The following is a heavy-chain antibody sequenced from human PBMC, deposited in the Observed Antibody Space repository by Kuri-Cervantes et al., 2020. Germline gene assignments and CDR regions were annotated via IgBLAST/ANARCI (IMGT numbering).Heavy chain of an antibody. J-gene: IGHJ4*02. Sequence: GSLRLSCAVYGGSFSGYYWSWIRQPPGKGLEWIGEINHSGSTNYNPSLKSRVTISIDTSQNQFSLKLSAVTAADTAVYYCATAVPFGYWGQGTPVTVSS. V-gene: IGHV4-34*01. CDR3: ATAVPFGY. CDR2: INHSGST. CDR1: GGSFSGYY.